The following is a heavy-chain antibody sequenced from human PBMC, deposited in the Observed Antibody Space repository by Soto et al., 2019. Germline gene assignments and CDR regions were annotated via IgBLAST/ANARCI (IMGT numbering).Heavy chain of an antibody. CDR2: IYYSEST. Sequence: PSETLSLTCTVSGGSIRGYYWTWIRQSPGKGLEWIGYIYYSESTNFNPSLKSRVSMSLDTSKNQISLRAEDTAVYYCAKVHEVRGFKPKEMGYGMDVWGQGTTVTVAS. D-gene: IGHD3-10*01. CDR1: GGSIRGYY. CDR3: AKVHEVRGFKPKEMGYGMDV. J-gene: IGHJ6*02. V-gene: IGHV4-59*12.